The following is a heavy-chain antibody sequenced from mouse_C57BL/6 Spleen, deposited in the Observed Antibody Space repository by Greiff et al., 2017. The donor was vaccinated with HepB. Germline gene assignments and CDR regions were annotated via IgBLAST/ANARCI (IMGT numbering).Heavy chain of an antibody. CDR2: INPSTGGT. CDR3: ARVTAQATWFAY. J-gene: IGHJ3*01. V-gene: IGHV1-43*01. Sequence: EVQLVESGPELVKPGASVKISCKASGYSFTGYYMHWVKQSSEKSLEWIGEINPSTGGTSYNQKFKGKATLTVDKSSSTAYMQLKSLTSEDSAVYYCARVTAQATWFAYWGQGTLVTVSA. CDR1: GYSFTGYY. D-gene: IGHD3-2*02.